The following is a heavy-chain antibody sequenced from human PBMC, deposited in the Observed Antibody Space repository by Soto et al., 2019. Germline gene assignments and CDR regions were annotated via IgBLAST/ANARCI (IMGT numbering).Heavy chain of an antibody. CDR3: AIFTSEIDY. J-gene: IGHJ4*02. Sequence: SETLSLTCAVYGGSFSGYYWSWIRQPPGKGLEWIGEINHSGSTNYNPSLKSRVTLSVDTSKNQFSLKLSSVTAADTAVYYCAIFTSEIDYWGQGTLVTVSS. CDR1: GGSFSGYY. V-gene: IGHV4-34*01. CDR2: INHSGST.